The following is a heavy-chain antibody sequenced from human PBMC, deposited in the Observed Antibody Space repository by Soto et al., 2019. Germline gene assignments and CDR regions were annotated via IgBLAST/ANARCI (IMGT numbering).Heavy chain of an antibody. J-gene: IGHJ6*02. CDR1: GFSFSTYL. D-gene: IGHD3-16*01. Sequence: GGSLRLSCAASGFSFSTYLMSWVRQAPGKGLEWVANIKQGGNEKFYVDSVKGRFTISRDNDKKSLYLQMDSLRVEDTAVYYCVGALTYEVPYYYYGMAAWGQGTTVTVS. CDR3: VGALTYEVPYYYYGMAA. V-gene: IGHV3-7*01. CDR2: IKQGGNEK.